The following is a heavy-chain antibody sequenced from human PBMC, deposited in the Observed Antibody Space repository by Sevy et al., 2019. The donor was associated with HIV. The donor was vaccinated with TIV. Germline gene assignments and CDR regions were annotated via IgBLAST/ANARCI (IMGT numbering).Heavy chain of an antibody. CDR3: ARGVVAAGFDY. D-gene: IGHD2-15*01. V-gene: IGHV4-31*03. Sequence: SETLSLTCTVSGGSISSGGYDWSWIRQHPGKGLEWIGYISYSGNTYYNPSLKSRLSMSLDTSKKQFSLNLSSVTAADTAVYFCARGVVAAGFDYWGQGTLVTVSS. J-gene: IGHJ4*02. CDR2: ISYSGNT. CDR1: GGSISSGGYD.